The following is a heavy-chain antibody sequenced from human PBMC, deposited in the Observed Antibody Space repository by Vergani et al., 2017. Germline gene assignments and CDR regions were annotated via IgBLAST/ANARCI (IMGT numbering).Heavy chain of an antibody. CDR1: GDSIISRSYY. CDR2: IYNSGNG. V-gene: IGHV4-39*01. CDR3: ASGKYYSDSTSQFRGRYFDV. Sequence: QMQLQESGPGLVKASETLSLTCTVSGDSIISRSYYWGWTRQPPGKGLEWIGSIYNSGNGDSSSSLKSRFTISADTSKNQFSLRLTSVTAADTAVYYCASGKYYSDSTSQFRGRYFDVWGRGTLVTVPS. J-gene: IGHJ2*01. D-gene: IGHD3-16*01.